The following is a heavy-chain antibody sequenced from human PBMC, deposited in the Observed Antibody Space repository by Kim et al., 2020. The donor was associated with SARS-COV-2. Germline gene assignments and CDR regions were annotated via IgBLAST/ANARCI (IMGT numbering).Heavy chain of an antibody. CDR2: ISSSGSTI. Sequence: GGSLRLSCAASGFTFSSYEMNWVRQAPGKGLEWVSYISSSGSTIYYADSVKGRFTISRDNAKNSLYLQMNSLRAEDTAVYYCARDLFSWLPTDAGNWFDPWGQGTLVTVSS. J-gene: IGHJ5*02. CDR3: ARDLFSWLPTDAGNWFDP. V-gene: IGHV3-48*03. CDR1: GFTFSSYE. D-gene: IGHD6-19*01.